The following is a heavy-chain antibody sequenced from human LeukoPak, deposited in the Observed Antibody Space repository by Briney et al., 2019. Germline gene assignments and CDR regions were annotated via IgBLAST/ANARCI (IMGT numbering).Heavy chain of an antibody. D-gene: IGHD6-6*01. Sequence: SETLSLTCGVSGGFISSHYWSWIRQPAGKGLEWIGRIYTVGGTNYNPSLKSRITMSVDTSKNQLSLHLNSVTAADTAVYYCARAFQLAHGHPFDIWGQGTMVTVSS. CDR1: GGFISSHY. CDR3: ARAFQLAHGHPFDI. CDR2: IYTVGGT. V-gene: IGHV4-4*07. J-gene: IGHJ3*02.